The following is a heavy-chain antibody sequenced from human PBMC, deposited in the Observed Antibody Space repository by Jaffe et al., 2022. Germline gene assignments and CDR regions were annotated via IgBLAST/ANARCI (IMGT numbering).Heavy chain of an antibody. CDR3: ARDYPPEYSGSYFGAFDI. V-gene: IGHV4-61*02. Sequence: QVQLQESGPGLVKPSQTLSLTCTVSGGSISSGSYYWSWIRQPAGKGLEWIGRIYTSGSTNYNPSLKSRVTISVDTSKNQFSLKLSSVTAADTAVYYCARDYPPEYSGSYFGAFDIWGQGTMVTVSS. J-gene: IGHJ3*02. CDR2: IYTSGST. CDR1: GGSISSGSYY. D-gene: IGHD1-26*01.